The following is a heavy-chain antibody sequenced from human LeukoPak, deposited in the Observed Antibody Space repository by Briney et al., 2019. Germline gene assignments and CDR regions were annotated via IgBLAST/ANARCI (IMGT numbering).Heavy chain of an antibody. J-gene: IGHJ6*02. V-gene: IGHV5-51*01. Sequence: GESLKISCQGSGYSFTSYWIGWVRQMPGKGLEWMGIIYPGDSDTRYSPSFQGQVTISADKSISTAYLQWSSLKASDTAMYYCARRDSSSYYYYGMDVWGQGTTVTVSS. CDR3: ARRDSSSYYYYGMDV. CDR1: GYSFTSYW. D-gene: IGHD6-6*01. CDR2: IYPGDSDT.